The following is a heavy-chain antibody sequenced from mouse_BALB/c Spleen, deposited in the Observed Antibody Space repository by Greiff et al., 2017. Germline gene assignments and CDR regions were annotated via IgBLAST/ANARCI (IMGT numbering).Heavy chain of an antibody. Sequence: QVQLQQSGAELVRPGTSVKISCKASGYTFTNYWLGWVKQRPGHGLEWIGDIYPGGGYTNYNEKFKGKATLTADTSSSTAYMQLSSLTSEDSAVYCCARSDSSGCSFDYWGQGTTLTVSS. D-gene: IGHD3-2*01. CDR1: GYTFTNYW. CDR2: IYPGGGYT. V-gene: IGHV1-63*02. J-gene: IGHJ2*01. CDR3: ARSDSSGCSFDY.